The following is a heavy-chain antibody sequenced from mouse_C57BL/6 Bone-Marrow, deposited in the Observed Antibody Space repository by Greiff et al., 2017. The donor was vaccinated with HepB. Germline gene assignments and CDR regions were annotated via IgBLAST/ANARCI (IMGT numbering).Heavy chain of an antibody. V-gene: IGHV3-6*01. CDR2: ISYDGSN. D-gene: IGHD2-4*01. CDR1: GYSITSGYY. CDR3: ARRGLRRGWFAY. J-gene: IGHJ3*01. Sequence: DVHLVESGPGLVKPSQSLSLTCSVTGYSITSGYYWNWIRQFPGNKLEWMGYISYDGSNNYNPSLKNRISITRDTSKNQFFLKLNSVTTEDTATYYCARRGLRRGWFAYWGQGTLVTVSA.